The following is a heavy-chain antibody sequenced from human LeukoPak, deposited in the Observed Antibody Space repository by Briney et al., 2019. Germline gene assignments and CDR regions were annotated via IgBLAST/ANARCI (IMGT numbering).Heavy chain of an antibody. CDR1: GFTFSSYA. Sequence: GGSLRLSCAASGFTFSSYAMHWVRQAPGKGLEWVAVISYDGNNKYYADSVKGRFTISRDNSKNTLYLQMNSLRAEDTAVYYCARVSIEDEFDYWGQGTLVTVSS. CDR3: ARVSIEDEFDY. V-gene: IGHV3-30-3*01. CDR2: ISYDGNNK. D-gene: IGHD3-3*02. J-gene: IGHJ4*02.